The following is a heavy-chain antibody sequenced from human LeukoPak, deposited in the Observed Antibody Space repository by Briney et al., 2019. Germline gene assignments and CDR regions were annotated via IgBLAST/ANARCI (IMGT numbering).Heavy chain of an antibody. D-gene: IGHD2-15*01. Sequence: SETLSLTCTVSGGSISSYYWSWIRQPPGKGLEWIGYIYYSGSTNYNPSLKSRVTISVDTSKNLFSLKLSSVTAADTAVYYCASSPAAHRDFDYWGQGTLVTVSS. CDR1: GGSISSYY. CDR2: IYYSGST. J-gene: IGHJ4*02. CDR3: ASSPAAHRDFDY. V-gene: IGHV4-59*01.